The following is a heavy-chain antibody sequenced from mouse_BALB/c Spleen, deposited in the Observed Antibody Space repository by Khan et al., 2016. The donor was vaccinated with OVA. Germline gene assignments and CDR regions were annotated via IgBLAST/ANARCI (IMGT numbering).Heavy chain of an antibody. CDR3: ARTARIKY. J-gene: IGHJ2*01. Sequence: EVQLQESGPGLVKPSQSLSFSCTATGYSITSGYGGNWTRHFPGNKLEWWGNITYSGSTNYNPSLKSRISNTRDTSKNQFFLQLNSVTTEDTATYYCARTARIKYWGEGTTLTVSS. CDR1: GYSITSGYG. CDR2: ITYSGST. D-gene: IGHD1-2*01. V-gene: IGHV3-1*02.